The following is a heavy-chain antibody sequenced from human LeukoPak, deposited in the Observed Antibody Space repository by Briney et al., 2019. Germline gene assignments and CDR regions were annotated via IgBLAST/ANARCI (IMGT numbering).Heavy chain of an antibody. Sequence: GGSLRLSCVASGFTFSSCAMNWVRQAPGKGLEWVSLSGSGGDIYYVDSVKGRFTISRDNSKNTLYLQMNSLRAEDTAVYYCAKARGGTYQTYFFDYWGQGTLVTVSS. J-gene: IGHJ4*02. CDR2: SGSGGDI. CDR3: AKARGGTYQTYFFDY. D-gene: IGHD1-26*01. V-gene: IGHV3-23*01. CDR1: GFTFSSCA.